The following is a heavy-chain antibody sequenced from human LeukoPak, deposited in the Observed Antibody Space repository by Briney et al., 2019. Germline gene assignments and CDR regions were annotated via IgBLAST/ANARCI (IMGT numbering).Heavy chain of an antibody. Sequence: GGSLRLSCAASGFTLSNYVMSWVRQAPGKGQEWVSALSGSGGSTYYADSVKGRFTISRDNSMNTLYLQMSSLRAEDTAVYYCAKGTNFDWLLSYFDNWGQGTLVRVSS. CDR2: LSGSGGST. D-gene: IGHD3-9*01. CDR1: GFTLSNYV. J-gene: IGHJ4*02. CDR3: AKGTNFDWLLSYFDN. V-gene: IGHV3-23*01.